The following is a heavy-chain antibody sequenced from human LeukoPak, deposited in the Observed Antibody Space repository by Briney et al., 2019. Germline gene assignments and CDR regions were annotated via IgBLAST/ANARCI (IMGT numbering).Heavy chain of an antibody. V-gene: IGHV4-59*08. J-gene: IGHJ4*02. CDR2: IYYSGST. Sequence: SETLSLTCTVSGGSITNYYWSWIRQPPGKGLVWIGYIYYSGSTNYSPSLKSRVAISVDMSKNQFSLKLSSVTAADTAVYFCARSCRGAAAGFDYWGQGTLVTVSS. CDR3: ARSCRGAAAGFDY. D-gene: IGHD6-13*01. CDR1: GGSITNYY.